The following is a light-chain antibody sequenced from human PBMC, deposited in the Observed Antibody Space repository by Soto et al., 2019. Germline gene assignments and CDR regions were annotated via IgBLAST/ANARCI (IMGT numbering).Light chain of an antibody. CDR1: QSVNSN. Sequence: EIVMTQAPATLSVAPGERATLSCRASQSVNSNLAWSQQEPGQAPRLLISGASPRATGIPARFSGSGSETEFTLTISSPQAEDFAVYYCQQYYDWWTFGQGAKVEMK. CDR3: QQYYDWWT. V-gene: IGKV3-15*01. J-gene: IGKJ1*01. CDR2: GAS.